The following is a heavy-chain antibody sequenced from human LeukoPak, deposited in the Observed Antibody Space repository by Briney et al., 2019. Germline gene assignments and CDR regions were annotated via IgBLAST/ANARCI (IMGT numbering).Heavy chain of an antibody. CDR2: ISAYNGNK. J-gene: IGHJ3*02. V-gene: IGHV1-18*01. CDR1: GYTFTNYG. CDR3: ARERWSSSSSEGALDI. Sequence: ASVKVSCKASGYTFTNYGISWVRQAPGQGLDWMGWISAYNGNKVYAQELQGRVTTTTDTSTSTAYMELRSLRSDDTAVYYCARERWSSSSSEGALDIWGQGTMVTVSS. D-gene: IGHD6-6*01.